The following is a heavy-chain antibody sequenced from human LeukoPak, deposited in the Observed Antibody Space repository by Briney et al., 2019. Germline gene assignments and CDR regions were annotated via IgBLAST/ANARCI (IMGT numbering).Heavy chain of an antibody. CDR1: GYSISSGFY. V-gene: IGHV4-38-2*01. J-gene: IGHJ4*02. D-gene: IGHD2-21*01. CDR3: ARLSVGWESIADFDY. Sequence: ASETLSLTCAVSGYSISSGFYWGWIRQPPGKGLEWLGTIHHSTTTYYNPSLKSRVTISVDTSKNHFSLKLTSVTAADTAVYYCARLSVGWESIADFDYWGQGTLVIVSS. CDR2: IHHSTTT.